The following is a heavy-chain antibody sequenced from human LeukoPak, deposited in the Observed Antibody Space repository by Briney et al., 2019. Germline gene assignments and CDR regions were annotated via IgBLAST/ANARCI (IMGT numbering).Heavy chain of an antibody. J-gene: IGHJ4*02. CDR1: GFTFSSCG. Sequence: GRSLRLSCAASGFTFSSCGMHWVRQAPGKGLEWVAVISYDGSNKYYADSVKGRFTISRDNSKNTLYLQMNSLRAEDTAVYYCARTPTAGRSGSYYFDYWGQGTLVTVSS. V-gene: IGHV3-30*03. CDR2: ISYDGSNK. CDR3: ARTPTAGRSGSYYFDY. D-gene: IGHD1-26*01.